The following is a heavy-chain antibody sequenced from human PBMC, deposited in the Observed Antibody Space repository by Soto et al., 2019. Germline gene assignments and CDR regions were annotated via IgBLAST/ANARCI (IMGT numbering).Heavy chain of an antibody. Sequence: GGSLRLSCAAPGLTFSYYAMYAMSWVRQAPGKGLEWVSGISGSGGTTYYADSVKGRFPISRDNSKNTLYLQMNSLRVEDTALYYCALRYCSRTSCPPLNKYFYMDVWGKGTTVTVSS. CDR3: ALRYCSRTSCPPLNKYFYMDV. CDR2: ISGSGGTT. V-gene: IGHV3-23*01. D-gene: IGHD2-2*01. J-gene: IGHJ6*03. CDR1: GLTFSYYAMYA.